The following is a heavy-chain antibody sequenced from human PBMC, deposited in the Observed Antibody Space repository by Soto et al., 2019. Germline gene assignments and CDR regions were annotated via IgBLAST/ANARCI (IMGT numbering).Heavy chain of an antibody. CDR2: IRQDGNEI. V-gene: IGHV3-7*01. J-gene: IGHJ4*02. CDR1: GFTFSGFW. CDR3: ASGEKAVPDPH. D-gene: IGHD4-17*01. Sequence: PGGSLRLSCAASGFTFSGFWMSWVRQAPGKGPEWVANIRQDGNEIYYLDSVRGRFTISRDNAKNSLYLQMSSLRVEDTAVYFCASGEKAVPDPHWGEGTLVTV.